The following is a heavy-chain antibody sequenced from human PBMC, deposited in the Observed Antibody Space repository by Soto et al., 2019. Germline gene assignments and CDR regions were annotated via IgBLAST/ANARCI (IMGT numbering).Heavy chain of an antibody. D-gene: IGHD2-15*01. CDR3: ASGYCSGGSCYPNYYYGMDV. J-gene: IGHJ6*02. Sequence: ASVKVSCKASGYTFTSYGISWVRQAPGQGLEWMGWISAYNGNTNYAQKLQGRVTMTTDTSTSTAYMELRSLRSDDTAVYYCASGYCSGGSCYPNYYYGMDVWGQGTTVTVSS. CDR1: GYTFTSYG. V-gene: IGHV1-18*01. CDR2: ISAYNGNT.